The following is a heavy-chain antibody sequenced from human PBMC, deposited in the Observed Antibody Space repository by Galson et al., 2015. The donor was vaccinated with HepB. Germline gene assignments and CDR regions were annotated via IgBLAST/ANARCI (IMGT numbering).Heavy chain of an antibody. CDR2: FDPEDGET. CDR3: ATGMVRGVHPPLDY. CDR1: GYTLTELS. V-gene: IGHV1-24*01. J-gene: IGHJ4*02. Sequence: SVKVSCKVSGYTLTELSMHWVRQAPGKGLEWMGGFDPEDGETIYAQKFQGRVTMTEDTSTDTAYMELSSLRSEDTAVYYCATGMVRGVHPPLDYWGQGTLVTVSS. D-gene: IGHD3-10*01.